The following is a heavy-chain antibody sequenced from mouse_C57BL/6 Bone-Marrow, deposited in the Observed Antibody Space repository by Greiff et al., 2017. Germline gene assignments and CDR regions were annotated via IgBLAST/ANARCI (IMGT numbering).Heavy chain of an antibody. V-gene: IGHV1-81*01. J-gene: IGHJ3*01. CDR2: IYPRSGNT. CDR3: ASRAWFAY. Sequence: VHLVESGAELARPGASVKLSCTASGYTFTSYGIRWVKQRTGQGLEWIGEIYPRSGNTNYNEKFKSKATLTVDKSSSTAYMQLSSLTSEDSAVYYGASRAWFAYWGQGTLVTVSA. CDR1: GYTFTSYG.